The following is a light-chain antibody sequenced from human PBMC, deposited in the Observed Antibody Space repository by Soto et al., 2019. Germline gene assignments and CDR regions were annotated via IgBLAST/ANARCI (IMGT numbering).Light chain of an antibody. Sequence: EIVLTQSPGTLSLSPGERATLSCRASQSVSSSYLVWYQQRPGQPPRLLIYGTSNRAAGIPDGFTGTGSGTDFTLTIYRLEPEDSAVYYCQQYGSSALTFGGGTRWIS. J-gene: IGKJ4*01. V-gene: IGKV3-20*01. CDR3: QQYGSSALT. CDR2: GTS. CDR1: QSVSSSY.